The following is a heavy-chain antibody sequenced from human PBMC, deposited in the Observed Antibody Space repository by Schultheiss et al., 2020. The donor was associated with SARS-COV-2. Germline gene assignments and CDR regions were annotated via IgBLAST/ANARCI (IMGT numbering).Heavy chain of an antibody. CDR1: GGTFSSYA. CDR2: MNPNSGNT. Sequence: ASVKVSCKASGGTFSSYAISWVRQATGQGLEWMGWMNPNSGNTGYAQKFQGRVTITRDTSASTAYMELGSLRSEDTAVYFCAGTYYGSGSYYVGGFDYWGQGTLVTVSS. CDR3: AGTYYGSGSYYVGGFDY. J-gene: IGHJ4*02. V-gene: IGHV1-8*03. D-gene: IGHD3-10*01.